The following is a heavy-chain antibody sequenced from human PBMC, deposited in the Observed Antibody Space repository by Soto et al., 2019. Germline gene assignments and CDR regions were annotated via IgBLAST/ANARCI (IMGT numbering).Heavy chain of an antibody. Sequence: QVQLVESGGGVDQPGRSLTVSCVGSGFSFSDYAFHWVRQAPGKGLEWVAAISYDGNSEYYADSVKGRFTVSRDDSRNTISMLMNSLRLEDTAVYSCARVRLLMPTISGFDHWGQGTLVTVSS. CDR2: ISYDGNSE. V-gene: IGHV3-30-3*01. D-gene: IGHD2-2*01. CDR3: ARVRLLMPTISGFDH. J-gene: IGHJ4*02. CDR1: GFSFSDYA.